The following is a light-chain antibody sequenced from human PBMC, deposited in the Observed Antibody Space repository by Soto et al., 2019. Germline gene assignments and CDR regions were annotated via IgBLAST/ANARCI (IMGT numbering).Light chain of an antibody. CDR1: QSVSNNY. Sequence: EIVLTQSPGTLSLSPGERATLSCRASQSVSNNYLAWYQQKPGQAPRLLIYGASNRATGIPDRFSGSGSGTDFTLTISRLEPEDFGVYYCQQYGSSGTFGQGT. CDR3: QQYGSSGT. V-gene: IGKV3-20*01. CDR2: GAS. J-gene: IGKJ1*01.